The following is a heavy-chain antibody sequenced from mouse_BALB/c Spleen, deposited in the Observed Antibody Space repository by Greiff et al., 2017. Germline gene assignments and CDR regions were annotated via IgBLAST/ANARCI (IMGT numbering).Heavy chain of an antibody. CDR1: GYTFTSYW. CDR2: IAPGSGST. CDR3: ARLYYYGSSYAMDY. D-gene: IGHD1-1*01. J-gene: IGHJ4*01. Sequence: DLVKPGASVKLSCKASGYTFTSYWINWIKQRPGQGLEWIGRIAPGSGSTYYNEMFKGKATLTVDTSSSTAYIQLSSLSSEDSAVYFCARLYYYGSSYAMDYWGQGTSVTVSS. V-gene: IGHV1S41*01.